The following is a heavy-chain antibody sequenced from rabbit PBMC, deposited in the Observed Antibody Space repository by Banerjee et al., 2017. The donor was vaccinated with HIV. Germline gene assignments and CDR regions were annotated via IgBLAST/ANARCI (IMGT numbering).Heavy chain of an antibody. CDR1: GLDFSSSYW. Sequence: QEQLEESGGDLVQPEGSLTLTCTASGLDFSSSYWICWVRQAPGKGLEWIACIYTGRGSTYYASWAKGRFPISKTSPTTVTLQMTSLTAADTATHFCARGTAVDADYDEIRYVDLWGQGTLVTVS. J-gene: IGHJ4*01. D-gene: IGHD2-1*01. CDR2: IYTGRGST. V-gene: IGHV1S45*01. CDR3: ARGTAVDADYDEIRYVDL.